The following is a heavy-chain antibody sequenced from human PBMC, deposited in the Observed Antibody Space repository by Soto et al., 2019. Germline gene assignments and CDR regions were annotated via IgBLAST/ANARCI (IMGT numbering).Heavy chain of an antibody. CDR3: AASCVACGGFNYYGMDV. J-gene: IGHJ6*02. CDR1: GRSISSGAYY. D-gene: IGHD2-21*01. V-gene: IGHV4-31*03. CDR2: IYYSGTT. Sequence: PPETLSLTCTLSGRSISSGAYYLYWIRQHPGKGLEWIGYIYYSGTTYYNPSLKSRVTISVDTSKNQFSLKLSSVTAADTAVYYCAASCVACGGFNYYGMDVWGQGTTVTVSS.